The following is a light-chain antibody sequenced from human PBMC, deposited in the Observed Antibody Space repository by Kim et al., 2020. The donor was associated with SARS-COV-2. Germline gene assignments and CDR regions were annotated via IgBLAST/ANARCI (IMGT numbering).Light chain of an antibody. Sequence: SLSPGERASLSCRASQRVSSYLAWYQQKPGQAPRLLIYDASNRATSIPARFSGSGSGTDFTLTISSLEPEDFAVYYCQQRSNWLTFGGGTKVDIK. CDR2: DAS. CDR3: QQRSNWLT. J-gene: IGKJ4*01. CDR1: QRVSSY. V-gene: IGKV3-11*01.